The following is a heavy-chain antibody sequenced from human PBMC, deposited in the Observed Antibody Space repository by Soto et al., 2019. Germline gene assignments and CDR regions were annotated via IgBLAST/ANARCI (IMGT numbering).Heavy chain of an antibody. CDR3: ARGYCSGGSCYSIYFRDAFDI. J-gene: IGHJ3*02. CDR2: INHSGST. V-gene: IGHV4-34*01. D-gene: IGHD2-15*01. CDR1: VGSFSGYY. Sequence: SETLSLTCAVYVGSFSGYYWSWIRQPPGKGLEWIGEINHSGSTNYNPSLKSRVTISVDTSKNQFSLKLSSVTAADTAVYYCARGYCSGGSCYSIYFRDAFDIWGQGTMVTVSS.